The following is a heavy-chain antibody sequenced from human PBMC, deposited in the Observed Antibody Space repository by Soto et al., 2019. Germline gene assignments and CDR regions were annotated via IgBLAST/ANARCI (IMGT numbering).Heavy chain of an antibody. J-gene: IGHJ6*03. CDR3: ARGLILWFGELSRRGGYYYYMDV. CDR1: GGSFSGYQ. Sequence: QVQLQQWGAGLLKPSETLSLTCAVYGGSFSGYQWSWIRQTPGKGLEWIGEINDSGNINYNPSLKSRVTILLDTPKKQISLKLSSVTAADSAVYYCARGLILWFGELSRRGGYYYYMDVWGKGNTVPVSS. V-gene: IGHV4-34*01. D-gene: IGHD3-10*01. CDR2: INDSGNI.